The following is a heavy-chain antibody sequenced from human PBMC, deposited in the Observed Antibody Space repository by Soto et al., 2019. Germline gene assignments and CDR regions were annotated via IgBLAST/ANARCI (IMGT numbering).Heavy chain of an antibody. D-gene: IGHD4-17*01. J-gene: IGHJ4*02. Sequence: GGSLRLSCAASGFTFSSYGMHWVRQAPGKGLEWVAVIWYDGSNKYYADSVKGRFTISRDNSKNTLYLQMNSLRAEDTAVYYCARDPTRAVTNFDYWGQGTLVTVSS. CDR2: IWYDGSNK. CDR1: GFTFSSYG. V-gene: IGHV3-33*01. CDR3: ARDPTRAVTNFDY.